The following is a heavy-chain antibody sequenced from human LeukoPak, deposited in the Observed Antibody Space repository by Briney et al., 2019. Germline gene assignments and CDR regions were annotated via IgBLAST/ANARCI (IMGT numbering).Heavy chain of an antibody. CDR2: ISYDGRNK. CDR1: GVNVSSHA. D-gene: IGHD3-16*02. J-gene: IGHJ6*02. V-gene: IGHV3-30*04. CDR3: ARGRSRHYFYYYYGMDV. Sequence: PGRSLRLSCAASGVNVSSHAMHWVRQAPGKGLEWVAVISYDGRNKYYADSVMGRFTISRDNSKNTLYLQMNSLRVEDTAVYYCARGRSRHYFYYYYGMDVWGQGTTVTVSS.